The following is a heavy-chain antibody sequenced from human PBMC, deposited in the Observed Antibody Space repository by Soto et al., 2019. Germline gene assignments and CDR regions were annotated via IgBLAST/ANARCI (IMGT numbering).Heavy chain of an antibody. CDR2: INHSGST. Sequence: SETLSLTCAVYGGSFSGYYWSWIRQPPGKGLEWIGEINHSGSTNYNPSLKSRVTISVDTSKNQFSLKLSSVTAADTAVYYCARGVQWLPLSKPTSFDYWGQGTLVTVSP. V-gene: IGHV4-34*01. CDR1: GGSFSGYY. CDR3: ARGVQWLPLSKPTSFDY. D-gene: IGHD6-19*01. J-gene: IGHJ4*02.